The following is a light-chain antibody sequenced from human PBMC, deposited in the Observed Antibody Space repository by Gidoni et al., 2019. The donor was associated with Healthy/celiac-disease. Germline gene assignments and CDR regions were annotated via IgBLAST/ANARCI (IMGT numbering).Light chain of an antibody. CDR2: AAS. CDR1: QGISSY. V-gene: IGKV1-9*01. CDR3: QQFNSYPYT. J-gene: IGKJ3*01. Sequence: IQLTQSPSFLSASVVDRVTITCRASQGISSYLAWYQQKPGKAPKLLIYAASTLQSGVPARFSGSGSGTEFTLTISSLQPEDFATYYCQQFNSYPYTFGHGTKVDIK.